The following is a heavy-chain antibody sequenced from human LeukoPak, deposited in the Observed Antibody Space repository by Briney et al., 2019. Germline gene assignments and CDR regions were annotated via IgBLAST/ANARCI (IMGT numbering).Heavy chain of an antibody. CDR2: NYYSGST. Sequence: PSETLSLTCTVSGGSISSSSYYWGWIRQPPGKGLEWIGSNYYSGSTYYNPSLKSRVTISVDTSKNQFSLKLSSVTAADTAVYYCARVDFYYYDSSGLFDYWGQGTLVTVSS. CDR3: ARVDFYYYDSSGLFDY. V-gene: IGHV4-39*07. D-gene: IGHD3-22*01. CDR1: GGSISSSSYY. J-gene: IGHJ4*02.